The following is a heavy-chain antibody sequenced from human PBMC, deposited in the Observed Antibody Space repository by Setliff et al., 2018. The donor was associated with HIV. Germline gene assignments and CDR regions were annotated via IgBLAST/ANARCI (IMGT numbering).Heavy chain of an antibody. J-gene: IGHJ6*03. V-gene: IGHV4-31*03. Sequence: PSETLSLTCSVSGGSISSGGYYWSWIRQRPGKGLDWIGYIHYSGSPYYNPSLESRVSISLDTSKNTFSLNVTSLTAADTAVYFCARERRDVYYYYYVDVCGKVTTVTVSS. CDR2: IHYSGSP. CDR1: GGSISSGGYY. CDR3: ARERRDVYYYYYVDV.